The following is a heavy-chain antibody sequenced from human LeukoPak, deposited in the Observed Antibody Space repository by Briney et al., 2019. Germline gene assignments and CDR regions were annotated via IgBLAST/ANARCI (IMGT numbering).Heavy chain of an antibody. J-gene: IGHJ4*02. D-gene: IGHD2-2*01. CDR3: ASTRYSYAGDY. CDR2: INHSGST. V-gene: IGHV4-34*01. Sequence: SETLSLTCALYGGSFSGYYWSWIRQPPGKGLEWIGEINHSGSTNYNPSLKSRVTIPVDTSKDQFSLKLSSVTAADTAVYYCASTRYSYAGDYWGQGTLVTVSS. CDR1: GGSFSGYY.